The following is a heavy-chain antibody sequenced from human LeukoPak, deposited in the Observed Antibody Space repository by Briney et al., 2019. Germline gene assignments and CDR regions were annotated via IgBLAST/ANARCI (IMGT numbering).Heavy chain of an antibody. Sequence: GSLRLSCAASGFDSSSYGIHWVRQAPGKGLEWIGEINHSGSTNYNPSLKSRVTISVDTSKNQFSLKLSSVTAADTAVYYCARGQSWGQGTLVTVSS. CDR2: INHSGST. CDR3: ARGQS. V-gene: IGHV4-34*01. CDR1: GFDSSSYG. J-gene: IGHJ4*02.